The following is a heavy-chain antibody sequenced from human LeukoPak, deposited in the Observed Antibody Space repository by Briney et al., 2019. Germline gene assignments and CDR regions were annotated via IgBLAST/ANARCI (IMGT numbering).Heavy chain of an antibody. V-gene: IGHV4-39*07. CDR2: IYYSGST. CDR1: GGSISSSSYY. D-gene: IGHD2-21*02. Sequence: PSETLSLTCTVSGGSISSSSYYWGWIRQPPGKGLEWIGSIYYSGSTYYNPSLKSRVTISVDTSKNQFSLKLSSVTAADTAVYDCARGETVVVTGDAFDIWGQGTMVTVSS. CDR3: ARGETVVVTGDAFDI. J-gene: IGHJ3*02.